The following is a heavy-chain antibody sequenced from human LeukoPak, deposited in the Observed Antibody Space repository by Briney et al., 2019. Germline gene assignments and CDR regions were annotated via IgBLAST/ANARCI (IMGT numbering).Heavy chain of an antibody. CDR3: AKFNRRDGYNSDY. CDR2: IRYDGSNK. V-gene: IGHV3-30*02. Sequence: TGGPLRLSCAASGFTFSSYGMHWVRQAPGKGLEWVAFIRYDGSNKYYADSVKGRFTISRDNSKNTLYLQMNSLRAEDTAVYYCAKFNRRDGYNSDYWGQGTLVTVSS. D-gene: IGHD5-24*01. J-gene: IGHJ4*02. CDR1: GFTFSSYG.